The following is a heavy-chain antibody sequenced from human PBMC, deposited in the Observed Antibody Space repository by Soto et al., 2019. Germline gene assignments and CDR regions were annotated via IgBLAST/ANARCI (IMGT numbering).Heavy chain of an antibody. Sequence: ASVKVSCKASGYTFTGYYMHWVRQAPGQGLEWMGWINPNSGGTNYAQKFQGWVTMTRDTSISTAYMELSRLRSDDTAVYYCARGTTGTTSFYYYYYCMDVWGQVTTVTVSS. J-gene: IGHJ6*02. CDR3: ARGTTGTTSFYYYYYCMDV. V-gene: IGHV1-2*04. CDR1: GYTFTGYY. D-gene: IGHD1-1*01. CDR2: INPNSGGT.